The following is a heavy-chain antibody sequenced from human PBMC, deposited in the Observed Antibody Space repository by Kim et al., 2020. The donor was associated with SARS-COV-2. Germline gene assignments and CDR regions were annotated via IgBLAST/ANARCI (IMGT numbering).Heavy chain of an antibody. CDR1: GFTFSSYS. CDR3: ARDRPGGPGFLYYDFWSGYYTFDY. CDR2: ISSSSSYI. V-gene: IGHV3-21*01. D-gene: IGHD3-3*01. Sequence: GGSLRLSCAASGFTFSSYSMNWVRQAPGKGLEWVSSISSSSSYIYYADSVKGRFTISRDNAKNSLYLQMNSLRAEDTAVYYCARDRPGGPGFLYYDFWSGYYTFDYWGQGTLVTVSS. J-gene: IGHJ4*02.